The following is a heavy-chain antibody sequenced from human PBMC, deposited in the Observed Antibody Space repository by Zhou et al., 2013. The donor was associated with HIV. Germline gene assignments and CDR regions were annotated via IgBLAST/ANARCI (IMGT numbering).Heavy chain of an antibody. Sequence: QVQLVQSGVDVRKPGASMKVSCRASGYTFSSYGLHWVRQAPGQRPEWMGWVRPYNGDTDYSEKFQGRLTLRKDTDTGTAYMELKSLTSDDTALYFCARAPTGGRSYFDYWGQGTLVSVSS. D-gene: IGHD3-10*01. CDR3: ARAPTGGRSYFDY. V-gene: IGHV1-18*01. CDR2: VRPYNGDT. J-gene: IGHJ4*02. CDR1: GYTFSSYG.